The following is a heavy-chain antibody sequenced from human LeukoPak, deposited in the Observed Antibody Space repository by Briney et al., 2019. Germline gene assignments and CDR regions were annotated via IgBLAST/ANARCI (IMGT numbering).Heavy chain of an antibody. D-gene: IGHD3-22*01. CDR1: GYTFTGYY. J-gene: IGHJ4*02. Sequence: ASVKVSCKASGYTFTGYYMHWVRQAPGQGLEWMGWINPNSGGTNYAQKFQGRVTMTRDTSISTAYMELSRLRFDDTAVYYYASASDDSSGYYEVGYWGQGTLVTVSS. CDR3: ASASDDSSGYYEVGY. V-gene: IGHV1-2*02. CDR2: INPNSGGT.